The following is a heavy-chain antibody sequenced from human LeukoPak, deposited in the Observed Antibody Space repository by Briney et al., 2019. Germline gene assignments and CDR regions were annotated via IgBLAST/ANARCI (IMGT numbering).Heavy chain of an antibody. CDR3: ARGGITMVRGVDY. Sequence: SETLSLTCTVSGGSISSYYWSWIRQPPGKGLEWIGYIYYSGSTNYNPSLKSRVTISVDTSKNQFSLKLSSVTAADTAVYYCARGGITMVRGVDYWGQGTLVTVSP. V-gene: IGHV4-59*01. J-gene: IGHJ4*02. D-gene: IGHD3-10*01. CDR1: GGSISSYY. CDR2: IYYSGST.